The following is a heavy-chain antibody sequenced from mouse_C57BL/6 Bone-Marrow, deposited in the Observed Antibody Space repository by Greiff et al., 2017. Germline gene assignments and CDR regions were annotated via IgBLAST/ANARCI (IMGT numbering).Heavy chain of an antibody. J-gene: IGHJ2*01. CDR3: ARGGNLDY. V-gene: IGHV1-59*01. CDR1: GYTFTSHW. Sequence: QVQLQQPGAELVRPGTSVKLSCKASGYTFTSHWMHWVKQRPGQGLEWIGVIDPSDSYTNYNQKFKGKATLTVDTSSSTAYMQLSSLTSEDSAVYYCARGGNLDYWGQGTTLTVSS. D-gene: IGHD2-1*01. CDR2: IDPSDSYT.